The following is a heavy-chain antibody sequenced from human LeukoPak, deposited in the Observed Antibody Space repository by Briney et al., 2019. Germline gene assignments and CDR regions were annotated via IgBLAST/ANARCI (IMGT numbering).Heavy chain of an antibody. V-gene: IGHV4-59*08. CDR1: GGSISSYY. D-gene: IGHD2-15*01. CDR3: ARHCSGGSCYPGAFDI. CDR2: IYYSGST. Sequence: SETLSLTCTVSGGSISSYYWSWIRQPPGKGLEWIGYIYYSGSTNYNPSLKSRVTIPVDMSKNQFSLKLSSVTAADTAVYYCARHCSGGSCYPGAFDIWGQGTMVTVSS. J-gene: IGHJ3*02.